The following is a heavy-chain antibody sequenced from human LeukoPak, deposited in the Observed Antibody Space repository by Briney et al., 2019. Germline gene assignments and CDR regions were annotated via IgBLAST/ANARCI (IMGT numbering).Heavy chain of an antibody. CDR3: ARRYASGWYDY. J-gene: IGHJ4*02. V-gene: IGHV3-21*01. CDR2: ISSSSTYI. D-gene: IGHD6-19*01. Sequence: GGSLRLSCAASGFTFSSHSMTWVRQAPGRGLEWVSSISSSSTYIYYADSVKGRFTISRDNAENSLYLQMNSLRAEDAAVYYCARRYASGWYDYWGQGTLVTVSS. CDR1: GFTFSSHS.